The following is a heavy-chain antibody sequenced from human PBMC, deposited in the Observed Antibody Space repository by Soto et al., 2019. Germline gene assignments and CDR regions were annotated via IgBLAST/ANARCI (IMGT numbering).Heavy chain of an antibody. CDR2: INAGNGNT. Sequence: GASVKVSCKASGYTFTTYAMHWVRQAPGQRLQWMGWINAGNGNTKYSQKFQGRVTITRDTSASTAYMELSSLRSEDTAVYYCARDGDYDFWSGSSYYYYYMDVWGKGTTVTVSS. V-gene: IGHV1-3*01. CDR3: ARDGDYDFWSGSSYYYYYMDV. CDR1: GYTFTTYA. D-gene: IGHD3-3*01. J-gene: IGHJ6*03.